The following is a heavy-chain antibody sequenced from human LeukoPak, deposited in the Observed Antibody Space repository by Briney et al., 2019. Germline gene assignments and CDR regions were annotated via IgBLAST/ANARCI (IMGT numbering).Heavy chain of an antibody. V-gene: IGHV3-7*01. D-gene: IGHD5-18*01. CDR3: ARDSGYSYGYYFDY. J-gene: IGHJ4*02. Sequence: PGGSLRLSCAASGFTFSSYWMSWVRKAPGKGLEWVANIKQDGSERYYVDSVKGRFTISRDNAKNSLYLQMNSLRAEDTAVYYCARDSGYSYGYYFDYWGQGTLVTVSS. CDR1: GFTFSSYW. CDR2: IKQDGSER.